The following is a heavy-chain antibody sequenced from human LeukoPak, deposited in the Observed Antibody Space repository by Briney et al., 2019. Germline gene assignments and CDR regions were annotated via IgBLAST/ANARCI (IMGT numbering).Heavy chain of an antibody. CDR1: GFSFSNFA. CDR3: AKERSGVVIDASDS. Sequence: PGGSLRLSCVASGFSFSNFAMNWVRQAPGKGLEWVSGISDSGDNTDYADSVRGRFTISRDNSKKTLYLHMNTLRVDDTALYYCAKERSGVVIDASDSWGQGTPVTVSS. J-gene: IGHJ5*02. D-gene: IGHD3-3*01. V-gene: IGHV3-23*01. CDR2: ISDSGDNT.